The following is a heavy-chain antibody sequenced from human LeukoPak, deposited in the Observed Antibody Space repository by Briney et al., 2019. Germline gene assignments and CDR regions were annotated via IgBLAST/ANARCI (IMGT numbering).Heavy chain of an antibody. CDR1: GGSISSGGYY. CDR3: ARSDYDTSKFDL. CDR2: IYYSGST. Sequence: SETLSLTCTVSGGSISSGGYYWSWIRQHPGKGLEWIGYIYYSGSTCYNPSLKSRVTISVDTSKNQFSLKLSSVTAADTAVYYCARSDYDTSKFDLWGRGTLVTVSS. J-gene: IGHJ2*01. D-gene: IGHD3-22*01. V-gene: IGHV4-31*03.